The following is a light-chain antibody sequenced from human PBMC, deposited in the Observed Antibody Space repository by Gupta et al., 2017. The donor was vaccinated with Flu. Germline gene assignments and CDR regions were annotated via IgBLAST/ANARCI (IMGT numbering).Light chain of an antibody. V-gene: IGKV3-20*01. J-gene: IGKJ3*01. CDR3: QQYGSSPRFT. Sequence: EIVLKQSPGTLSLSPGEGATLSCRASQSVSSSYLAWYQQKPGQAPRLLIYGTSTRATGIPDRFSGSGSGTDFTLTISRLEPEDFAVYYCQQYGSSPRFTFGPGTKVDIK. CDR2: GTS. CDR1: QSVSSSY.